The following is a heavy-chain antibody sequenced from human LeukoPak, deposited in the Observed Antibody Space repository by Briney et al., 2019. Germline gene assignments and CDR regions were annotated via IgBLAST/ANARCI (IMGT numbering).Heavy chain of an antibody. CDR1: GGSISSGDYY. Sequence: SETLSLTCTVSGGSISSGDYYWSWIRQPPGKGLEWIGYIYYSGSTYYNPSLKSRVTISVDTSKNQFSLKLSSVTAADTAVYSCARDRGGQLDYWGQGTLVTVSS. D-gene: IGHD3-10*01. CDR3: ARDRGGQLDY. CDR2: IYYSGST. V-gene: IGHV4-30-4*01. J-gene: IGHJ4*02.